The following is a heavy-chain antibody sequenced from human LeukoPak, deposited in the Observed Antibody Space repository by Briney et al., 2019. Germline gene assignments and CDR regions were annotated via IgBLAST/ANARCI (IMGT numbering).Heavy chain of an antibody. CDR1: GGSISSYY. D-gene: IGHD1-26*01. CDR3: ARGSPGDENWFDP. Sequence: SETLSLTCTVSGGSISSYYWSWIRQPPGKGLEWIGYIYYSGSTNYNPSLKSRVTISVDTSKNQFSLKLSSVTAADTAVYYCARGSPGDENWFDPWGQGTLVTVSS. J-gene: IGHJ5*02. CDR2: IYYSGST. V-gene: IGHV4-59*01.